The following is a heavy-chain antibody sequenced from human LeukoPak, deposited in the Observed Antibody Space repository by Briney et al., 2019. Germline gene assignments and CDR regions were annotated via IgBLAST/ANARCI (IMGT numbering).Heavy chain of an antibody. CDR2: ITDSGTGT. CDR3: ARGGYNWNYNANWFDP. V-gene: IGHV3-23*01. D-gene: IGHD1-7*01. CDR1: GFTFSSYA. J-gene: IGHJ5*02. Sequence: GGSLRLSCAASGFTFSSYALSWVRQAPGKGLEWVSGITDSGTGTYYADSVKGRFTISRDNSKNTLYLQMNSLRAEDTAVYYCARGGYNWNYNANWFDPWGQGTLVTVSS.